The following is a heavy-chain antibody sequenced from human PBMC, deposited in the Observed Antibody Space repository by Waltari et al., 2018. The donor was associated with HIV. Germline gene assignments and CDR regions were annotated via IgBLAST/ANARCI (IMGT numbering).Heavy chain of an antibody. CDR3: ATLTGDRSY. J-gene: IGHJ4*02. V-gene: IGHV3-9*01. CDR1: GSTFDDYA. D-gene: IGHD7-27*01. CDR2: ISWNSATI. Sequence: EVQLVESGGGLVQPGRSLSLSCAASGSTFDDYAMHWVRQAPGKGLEWVSGISWNSATIGYADSVKGRFTISRDNAENSLYLQMNSLKPEDTALYYCATLTGDRSYWGQGTLVTVSS.